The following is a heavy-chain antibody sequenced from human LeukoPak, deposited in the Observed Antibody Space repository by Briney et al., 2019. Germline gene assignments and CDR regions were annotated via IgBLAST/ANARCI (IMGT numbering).Heavy chain of an antibody. Sequence: PGGSLRLSCAASGFTFSSYNMNWVRQAPGKGLEWVSSISSSSTYIYYADSVKGRFTISRDNAKNSLYLQMNSLRAEDTAVYYCARVELAATGTWAGDCWGQGTLVTVSS. CDR3: ARVELAATGTWAGDC. CDR1: GFTFSSYN. V-gene: IGHV3-21*01. J-gene: IGHJ4*02. CDR2: ISSSSTYI. D-gene: IGHD6-13*01.